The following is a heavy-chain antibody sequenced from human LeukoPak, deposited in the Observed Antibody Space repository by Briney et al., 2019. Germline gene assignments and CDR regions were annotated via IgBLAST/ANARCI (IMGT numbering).Heavy chain of an antibody. CDR2: ISGSGGST. CDR1: GFTFSSYA. D-gene: IGHD2-8*01. V-gene: IGHV3-23*01. J-gene: IGHJ4*02. Sequence: PPGGSLRLSCAASGFTFSSYAMSWLRQAPGKGLEWVSAISGSGGSTYYADSVKGRFTISRDNSKNTLYLQMNSLRAEDTAVYYCARGLIGVLRQNYFDYWGQGTLVTVSS. CDR3: ARGLIGVLRQNYFDY.